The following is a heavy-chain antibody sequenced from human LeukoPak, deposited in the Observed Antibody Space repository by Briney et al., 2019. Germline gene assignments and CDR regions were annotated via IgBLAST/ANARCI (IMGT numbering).Heavy chain of an antibody. CDR3: AKALVLVPFDY. J-gene: IGHJ4*02. Sequence: PGGSLRLSCAASGFTFSSYWMSWVRQAPGKGLEWVANIKKDGSEKYYEDSVKGRFTVSRDNAKNSLNVQMNSLRAEDTAVYYCAKALVLVPFDYWGQGTLVTVSS. CDR1: GFTFSSYW. CDR2: IKKDGSEK. D-gene: IGHD6-13*01. V-gene: IGHV3-7*03.